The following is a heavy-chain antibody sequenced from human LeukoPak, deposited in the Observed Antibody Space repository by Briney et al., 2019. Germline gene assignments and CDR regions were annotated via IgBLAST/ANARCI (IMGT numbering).Heavy chain of an antibody. D-gene: IGHD3-10*01. CDR2: IHQDGSAK. J-gene: IGHJ4*02. CDR3: ARMVRGVTTPDC. V-gene: IGHV3-7*01. CDR1: GFTFSSYW. Sequence: PGGSLRLSCAASGFTFSSYWMSWVRQAPGKGLEWVASIHQDGSAKHYVDSVKGRFTISRDNAKNSLSLEMNSLRDDDTAVYYCARMVRGVTTPDCWGQGTLVTVSS.